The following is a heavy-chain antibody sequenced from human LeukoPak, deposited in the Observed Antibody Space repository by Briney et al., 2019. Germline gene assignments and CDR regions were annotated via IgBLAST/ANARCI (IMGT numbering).Heavy chain of an antibody. D-gene: IGHD6-19*01. CDR1: GDSVSSNSAA. J-gene: IGHJ4*02. CDR2: TYYRSKWYN. V-gene: IGHV6-1*01. Sequence: SQTLSLTCAISGDSVSSNSAAWNWIRQSPSRGLEWLGRTYYRSKWYNDYAVSVKSRITINPDTSKNQFSLQLNSVTPEDTAVYYCARDGPLGDRQWLALTLDYWGQGTLVTVSS. CDR3: ARDGPLGDRQWLALTLDY.